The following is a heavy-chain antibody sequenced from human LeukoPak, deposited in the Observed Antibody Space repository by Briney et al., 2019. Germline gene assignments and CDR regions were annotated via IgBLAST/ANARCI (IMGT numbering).Heavy chain of an antibody. Sequence: SETLSLTCTVSGGSISTYYWSWIRQPPGKKLEWIGYIYYSGNTNNNPSLKSRLTMSIVTSKDQFSLRLSSVTAADTAVYYCARHVQDTSMISPLYYFDYWGQGTLVTVSS. CDR3: ARHVQDTSMISPLYYFDY. D-gene: IGHD5-18*01. J-gene: IGHJ4*02. CDR2: IYYSGNT. CDR1: GGSISTYY. V-gene: IGHV4-59*01.